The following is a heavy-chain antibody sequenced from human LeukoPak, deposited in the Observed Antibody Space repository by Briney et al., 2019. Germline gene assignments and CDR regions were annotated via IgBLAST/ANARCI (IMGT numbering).Heavy chain of an antibody. V-gene: IGHV1-69*01. CDR2: IIPIFGTA. CDR1: GGTFSSYA. Sequence: SVKVSCRASGGTFSSYAITWVRQAPGQGLEWMGGIIPIFGTANYAQKFQGRVTITADESTSTTYMELSSLRSEDTAVYYCARDYYGSGTSRYYYYMDVWGKGTTVTISS. D-gene: IGHD3-10*01. CDR3: ARDYYGSGTSRYYYYMDV. J-gene: IGHJ6*03.